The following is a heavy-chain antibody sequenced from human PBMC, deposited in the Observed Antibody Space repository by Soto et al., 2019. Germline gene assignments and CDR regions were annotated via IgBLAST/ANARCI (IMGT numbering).Heavy chain of an antibody. J-gene: IGHJ6*03. V-gene: IGHV1-18*01. CDR3: ARIVRGSTVGYYYCMDV. D-gene: IGHD3-10*02. CDR2: ISPYNGDT. CDR1: GYTFTSHG. Sequence: QVQLVQSGAEVKKPGASVKVSCKTSGYTFTSHGISWVRQAPGQGLEWMGWISPYNGDTNYAQKLQGRVSVTTDSSTRTAYMELRSLRSEDTALYDCARIVRGSTVGYYYCMDVWGKGTTVTVSS.